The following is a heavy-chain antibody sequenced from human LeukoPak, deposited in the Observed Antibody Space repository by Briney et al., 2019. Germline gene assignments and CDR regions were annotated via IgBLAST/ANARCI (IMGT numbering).Heavy chain of an antibody. D-gene: IGHD3-10*01. J-gene: IGHJ5*02. Sequence: SETLSLTCAVSGGSISSGDYSWSWIRQPPGKGLEWIGNIYYSGSTYYNPSLKSRVNISVDTSKNQFSLKLSSVTAADTAVYYCARGGYYGSGNDFRFDPWGQGTLVTVSS. CDR2: IYYSGST. CDR3: ARGGYYGSGNDFRFDP. CDR1: GGSISSGDYS. V-gene: IGHV4-30-4*07.